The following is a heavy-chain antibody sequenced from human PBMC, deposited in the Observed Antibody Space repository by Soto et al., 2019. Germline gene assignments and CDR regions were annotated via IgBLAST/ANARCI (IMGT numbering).Heavy chain of an antibody. CDR3: ARTISVAGFDY. V-gene: IGHV4-59*08. CDR2: IYYSGST. D-gene: IGHD6-19*01. J-gene: IGHJ4*02. Sequence: PSETLSLTCTVSGGSISSYYWSWIRQPPGKGLEWIGYIYYSGSTNYNPSLKSRVTISVDTSKNQFSLKLSSVTAEDTAVYYCARTISVAGFDYWGQGTLVTVSS. CDR1: GGSISSYY.